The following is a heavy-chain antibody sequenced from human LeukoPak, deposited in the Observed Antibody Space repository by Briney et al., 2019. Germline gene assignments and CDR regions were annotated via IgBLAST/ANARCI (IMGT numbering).Heavy chain of an antibody. J-gene: IGHJ4*02. CDR1: GGSFSGYY. Sequence: PSETLSLTCAVYGGSFSGYYWSWIRQPPGKGLEWIGEINHSGSTNYNPSLKSRVTISVDTSKNQFSLKLSSVTAADTAVYYCARVLLWFGELVVIDYFDYWGQGTLVTVSS. D-gene: IGHD3-10*01. CDR3: ARVLLWFGELVVIDYFDY. V-gene: IGHV4-34*01. CDR2: INHSGST.